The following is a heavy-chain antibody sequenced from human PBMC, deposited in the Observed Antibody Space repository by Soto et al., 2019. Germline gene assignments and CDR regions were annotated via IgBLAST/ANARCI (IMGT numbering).Heavy chain of an antibody. D-gene: IGHD1-26*01. CDR1: GYAFPHYV. Sequence: ASVKVSCKTSGYAFPHYVINWVRQAPGHRLEWMGFSTHTGNTNYAQNFQGRVVLTTDTSTSTAYMEVTSLRSDDTAVYYCARSGEHPLDYWG. CDR2: STHTGNT. V-gene: IGHV1-18*01. J-gene: IGHJ4*01. CDR3: ARSGEHPLDY.